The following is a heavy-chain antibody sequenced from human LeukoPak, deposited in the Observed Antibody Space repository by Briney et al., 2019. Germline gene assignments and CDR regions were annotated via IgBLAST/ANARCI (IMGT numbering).Heavy chain of an antibody. J-gene: IGHJ4*02. CDR2: IYYSGTT. CDR1: GGSISSYY. Sequence: KPSETLSLTCSVSGGSISSYYWGWIRQPPGKGLEWIGDIYYSGTTNYNPSLKSRVTISVDTSKNQFSLKLSSVTAADTAVYYCARGVYIAAAQYGYWGQGTLVTVSS. CDR3: ARGVYIAAAQYGY. D-gene: IGHD6-13*01. V-gene: IGHV4-59*01.